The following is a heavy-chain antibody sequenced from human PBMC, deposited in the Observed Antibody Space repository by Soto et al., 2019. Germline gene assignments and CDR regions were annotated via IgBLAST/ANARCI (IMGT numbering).Heavy chain of an antibody. CDR2: IYYSGST. V-gene: IGHV4-59*01. Sequence: QVQLQESGPGLVKPSETLALTCTVSGGSISSYYWSWIRQPPGKGLEWIGDIYYSGSTNYNPSLKSRVTISVDTSKNQFSLKLSSVTAADTAVYYCARDNGDFDYWGQGTLVTVSS. CDR3: ARDNGDFDY. CDR1: GGSISSYY. D-gene: IGHD4-17*01. J-gene: IGHJ4*02.